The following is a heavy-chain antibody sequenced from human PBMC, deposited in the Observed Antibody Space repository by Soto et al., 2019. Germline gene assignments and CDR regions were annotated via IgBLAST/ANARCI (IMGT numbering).Heavy chain of an antibody. D-gene: IGHD1-26*01. J-gene: IGHJ4*02. CDR1: GFSLSTSGVG. CDR2: IYWDDDK. CDR3: ARRGTRRIVGAVDY. Sequence: QITLKESGPTLVKHTQTLTLTCTFSGFSLSTSGVGVGWIRQPPGKALEWLALIYWDDDKRYSPSLKSRLTITKDTSKNQVVLTMTDRDPVDTATYYCARRGTRRIVGAVDYWGQGTLVTVSS. V-gene: IGHV2-5*02.